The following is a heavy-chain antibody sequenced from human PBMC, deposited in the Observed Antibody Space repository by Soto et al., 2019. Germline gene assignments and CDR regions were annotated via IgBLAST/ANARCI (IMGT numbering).Heavy chain of an antibody. D-gene: IGHD3-9*01. CDR2: IKSKTDGGTT. Sequence: GGSLRLSCAASGFTFSNAWMNWVRQAPGKGLEWVGRIKSKTDGGTTDYAAPVISRFTISRDESKNTLYLKMNSMKTLDLAMYYCTTDYPPDPYYAILTGYESPSYYYYGMDVWGQGTTVTVSS. J-gene: IGHJ6*02. V-gene: IGHV3-15*07. CDR3: TTDYPPDPYYAILTGYESPSYYYYGMDV. CDR1: GFTFSNAW.